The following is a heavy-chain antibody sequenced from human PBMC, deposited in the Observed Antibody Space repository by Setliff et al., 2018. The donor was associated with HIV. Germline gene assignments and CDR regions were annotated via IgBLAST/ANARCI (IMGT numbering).Heavy chain of an antibody. D-gene: IGHD6-6*01. CDR2: IYYSGTT. V-gene: IGHV4-61*01. Sequence: PSETLSLTYTVSGGSVSSASYYWSWIRQPPGKGLEWIGYIYYSGTTKYNPSLKSRVTISVDTSKNQFSLKLSSVTAADTAVYYCASEAWTSYRSSSGYYYYYMDVWGKGTTVTVSS. J-gene: IGHJ6*03. CDR1: GGSVSSASYY. CDR3: ASEAWTSYRSSSGYYYYYMDV.